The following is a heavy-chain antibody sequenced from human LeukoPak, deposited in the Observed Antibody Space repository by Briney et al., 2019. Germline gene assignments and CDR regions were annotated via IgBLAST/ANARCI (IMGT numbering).Heavy chain of an antibody. CDR3: PRPLYSGGYSAAGDFDI. D-gene: IGHD1-26*01. CDR2: IWYDGSNK. CDR1: GFTFSSYG. V-gene: IGHV3-33*01. J-gene: IGHJ3*02. Sequence: GRSLRLSCAASGFTFSSYGMHWVRQAPGKGLEWVAVIWYDGSNKYYADSVNVRFTISRDNSKNTLYLKVNSLKAEDPAVYYCPRPLYSGGYSAAGDFDIWGQGTMVTVSS.